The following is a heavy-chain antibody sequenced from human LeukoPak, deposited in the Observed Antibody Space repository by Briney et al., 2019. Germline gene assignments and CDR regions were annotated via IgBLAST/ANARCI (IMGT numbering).Heavy chain of an antibody. Sequence: SETPSLTCTVSGGSISSYYWSWIRQPPGKGLEWIGYIYYSGSTNYNPSLKSRVTISVDTSKNQFSLKLSSVTAADTAVYYCAREGGGLRSKTTFDYWGQGTLVTVSS. V-gene: IGHV4-59*12. D-gene: IGHD1/OR15-1a*01. CDR1: GGSISSYY. J-gene: IGHJ4*02. CDR2: IYYSGST. CDR3: AREGGGLRSKTTFDY.